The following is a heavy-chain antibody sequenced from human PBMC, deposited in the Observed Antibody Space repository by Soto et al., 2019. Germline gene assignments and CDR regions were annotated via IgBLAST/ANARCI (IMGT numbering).Heavy chain of an antibody. V-gene: IGHV4-30-2*01. CDR3: ARGQGAAAGHSNFDY. Sequence: QLQLQESGSGLVKPSQTLSLTCAVSGGSISGTTYSWSWIRQPPGKGLEWIGYIYDSGNTYYNPSLKIQFSISVDRSKNQFSLKLSSVTAADTAVCYCARGQGAAAGHSNFDYWGQGALVTVPS. CDR2: IYDSGNT. D-gene: IGHD6-25*01. CDR1: GGSISGTTYS. J-gene: IGHJ4*02.